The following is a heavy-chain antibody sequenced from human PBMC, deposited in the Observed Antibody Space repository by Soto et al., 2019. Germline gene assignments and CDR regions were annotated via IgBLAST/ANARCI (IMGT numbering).Heavy chain of an antibody. V-gene: IGHV4-38-2*01. CDR2: IYHSGST. J-gene: IGHJ4*02. Sequence: SETLSLTCAVSGYSISTGFNWAWIRQPPGKGLEWIGSIYHSGSTYYNLSLKSRVTISSDASKNQISLKLSSVTAADTAVYYCARHLHPTTGYCPSTSCYHFDYWGQGTLVTVSS. CDR3: ARHLHPTTGYCPSTSCYHFDY. D-gene: IGHD2-2*01. CDR1: GYSISTGFN.